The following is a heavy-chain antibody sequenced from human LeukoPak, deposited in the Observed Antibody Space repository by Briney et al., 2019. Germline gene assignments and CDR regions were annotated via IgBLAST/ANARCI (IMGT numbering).Heavy chain of an antibody. Sequence: PGRSLRLSCAASGFTFSSYGMHWVRQAPGKGLEWVAVIWYDGSNKNYADSVKGRFTISRDNSKNTLYLQMNSLRAEDTAVYYCARGFRAMVRGAKYWGQGTLVTVSS. D-gene: IGHD3-10*01. J-gene: IGHJ4*02. CDR2: IWYDGSNK. V-gene: IGHV3-33*01. CDR3: ARGFRAMVRGAKY. CDR1: GFTFSSYG.